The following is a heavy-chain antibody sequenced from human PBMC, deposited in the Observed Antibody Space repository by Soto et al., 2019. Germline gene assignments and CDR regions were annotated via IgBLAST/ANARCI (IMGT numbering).Heavy chain of an antibody. V-gene: IGHV5-51*01. CDR1: GYSFSFYW. J-gene: IGHJ3*02. CDR2: MYPDDSDI. D-gene: IGHD3-22*01. CDR3: ATAYVYDFENSNYYRDAFDI. Sequence: GESLKISCKSSGYSFSFYWIGWVRQMPGKGLEWMAIMYPDDSDIRYSPSFEAHVTISADKSTSTAFLQWSSLKASDTAMYYCATAYVYDFENSNYYRDAFDIWGQGTLVTVSS.